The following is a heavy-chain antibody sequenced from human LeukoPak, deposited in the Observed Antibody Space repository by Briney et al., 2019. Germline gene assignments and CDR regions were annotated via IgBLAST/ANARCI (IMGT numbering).Heavy chain of an antibody. CDR2: IKQDGSEK. CDR3: AREWQGGIAAAGTRIEGDY. D-gene: IGHD6-13*01. V-gene: IGHV3-7*01. J-gene: IGHJ4*02. CDR1: GFTFSSYW. Sequence: GSLLLSCAASGFTFSSYWMSWVRQAPGKGLEWVANIKQDGSEKYYVDSVKGRFTISRDDAENSLFLQMNSLRVEDTAVYYCAREWQGGIAAAGTRIEGDYWGQGTLVAVSS.